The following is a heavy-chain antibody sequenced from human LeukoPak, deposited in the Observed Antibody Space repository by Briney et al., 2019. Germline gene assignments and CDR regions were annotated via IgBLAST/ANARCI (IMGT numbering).Heavy chain of an antibody. Sequence: GGSLRLSCAASGFNVNNAWMSWVRQAPGKGLEWVGRIRSKIDGGATDYAAPVKGRFTISRDDSKNTLYLQINSLKIEDTAMYYCYTSITDYWGQGTLVTVSS. V-gene: IGHV3-15*07. J-gene: IGHJ4*02. CDR2: IRSKIDGGAT. CDR3: YTSITDY. D-gene: IGHD2-21*01. CDR1: GFNVNNAW.